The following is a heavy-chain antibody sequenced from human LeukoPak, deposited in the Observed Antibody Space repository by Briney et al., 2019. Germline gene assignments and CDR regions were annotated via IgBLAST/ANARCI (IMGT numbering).Heavy chain of an antibody. J-gene: IGHJ6*02. CDR3: ARGGGYSYGYDYYGMDV. V-gene: IGHV3-23*01. CDR2: ISGSGGST. D-gene: IGHD5-18*01. CDR1: GFTFSSYA. Sequence: GGSLRLSCAASGFTFSSYAMSWVRQAPGKGLEWVSAISGSGGSTYYADSVKGRFTISRDNSKNTLYLQMNSLRAEDTAVYYCARGGGYSYGYDYYGMDVWGQGTTVTVSS.